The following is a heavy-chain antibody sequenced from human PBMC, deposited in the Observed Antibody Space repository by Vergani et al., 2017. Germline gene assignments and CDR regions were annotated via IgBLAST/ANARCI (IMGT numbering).Heavy chain of an antibody. V-gene: IGHV3-30*03. CDR1: GFTFSSYG. J-gene: IGHJ6*03. D-gene: IGHD1-1*01. CDR2: ISYDGSNK. Sequence: QVQLVESGGGVVQPGRSLRLSCAASGFTFSSYGMHWVRQAPGKGLEWVAVISYDGSNKYYADSVKGRFTISRDNSKNTVYLQMNSLRAEDTAVYYCAGDTTYSYMDVWGKGTTVTVSS. CDR3: AGDTTYSYMDV.